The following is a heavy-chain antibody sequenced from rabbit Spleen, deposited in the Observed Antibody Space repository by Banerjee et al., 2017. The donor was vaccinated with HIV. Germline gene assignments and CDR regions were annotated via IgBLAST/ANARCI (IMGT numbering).Heavy chain of an antibody. CDR2: ITGGSGTT. D-gene: IGHD3-1*01. CDR1: GFSFSSSYW. CDR3: ARDGDDAGYDFFL. V-gene: IGHV1S45*01. Sequence: QEQLVESGGDLVKPEGSLTLTCTASGFSFSSSYWICWVRQAPGKGLEWIACITGGSGTTYYASWAKGRFSISKTSSTTVTLQVTSLTAADTATYFCARDGDDAGYDFFLWGPGTLVTVS. J-gene: IGHJ4*01.